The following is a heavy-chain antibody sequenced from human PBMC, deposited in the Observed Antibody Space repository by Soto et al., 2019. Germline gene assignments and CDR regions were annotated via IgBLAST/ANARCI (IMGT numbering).Heavy chain of an antibody. CDR3: ARGSFGYCISTSCYVVGPYGMDV. D-gene: IGHD2-2*03. J-gene: IGHJ6*02. V-gene: IGHV1-8*01. CDR1: GYTFTSYD. Sequence: GASVKVSCKASGYTFTSYDINWVRQATGQGLEWMGWMNPNSGNTGYAQKFQGRVTMTRNTSISTAYMELSSLRSEDTAVYYCARGSFGYCISTSCYVVGPYGMDVWGQGTTVTVSS. CDR2: MNPNSGNT.